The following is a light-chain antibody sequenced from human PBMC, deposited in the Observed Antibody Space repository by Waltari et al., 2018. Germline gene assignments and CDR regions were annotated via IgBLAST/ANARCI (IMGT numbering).Light chain of an antibody. CDR3: SSFTTRRTWV. CDR2: DVS. V-gene: IGLV2-14*01. Sequence: QSALTQPPSVSGSPGQSITISCTGTSSDIGHDTSASWYQQLPGKAPKLIIYDVSPRPSGVSHRFSGSKSGNSASLTISGLQPDDEAGYYCSSFTTRRTWVFGGGTKLTVL. CDR1: SSDIGHDTS. J-gene: IGLJ3*02.